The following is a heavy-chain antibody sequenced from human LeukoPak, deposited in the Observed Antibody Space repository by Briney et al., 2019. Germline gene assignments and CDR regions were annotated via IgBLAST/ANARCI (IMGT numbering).Heavy chain of an antibody. CDR2: ISSSSSTI. CDR3: ASGAGYYYGSGSHLGWFDP. Sequence: GGSLRLSCAASGFTFSSHSMNWVRQAPGKGLEWVSYISSSSSTIYYADSVKGRFTISRDNAKNSLYLQMNSLRAEDTAVYYCASGAGYYYGSGSHLGWFDPWGQGALVTVSS. CDR1: GFTFSSHS. D-gene: IGHD3-10*01. J-gene: IGHJ5*02. V-gene: IGHV3-48*01.